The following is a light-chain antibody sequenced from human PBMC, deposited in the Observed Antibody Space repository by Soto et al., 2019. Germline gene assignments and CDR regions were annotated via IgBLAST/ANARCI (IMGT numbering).Light chain of an antibody. CDR3: QQLFDSPIT. CDR2: AAS. Sequence: DIQLTQSPSTLSGSVGDRVTITCRASQTISSWLAWYQQKPGKAPKLLIYAASTLESGVPSRFSATESGTEFSLTITSLQPEDFATYYCQQLFDSPITFGQGTRLEI. CDR1: QTISSW. V-gene: IGKV1-5*01. J-gene: IGKJ5*01.